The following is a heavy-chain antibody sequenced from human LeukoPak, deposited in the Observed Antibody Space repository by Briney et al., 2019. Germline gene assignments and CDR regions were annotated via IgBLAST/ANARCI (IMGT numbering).Heavy chain of an antibody. CDR3: ARLLAYNSGGEAFDH. V-gene: IGHV3-7*01. CDR1: GFTFSRYW. J-gene: IGHJ4*02. D-gene: IGHD1-20*01. CDR2: IDEDGCEE. Sequence: GGALRLSCAASGFTFSRYWMSWLRQAPGKGLEWVANIDEDGCEEYYVDSVKGRFSISRDNAKNSLYLHMNSLRAEDTAVYYCARLLAYNSGGEAFDHWGQGTLVTVSS.